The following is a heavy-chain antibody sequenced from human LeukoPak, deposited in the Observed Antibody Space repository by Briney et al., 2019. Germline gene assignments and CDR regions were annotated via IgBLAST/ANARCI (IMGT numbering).Heavy chain of an antibody. CDR2: IGSNSGGT. V-gene: IGHV1-2*02. CDR1: GYTFTGYY. J-gene: IGHJ6*02. D-gene: IGHD2-2*01. Sequence: GASVKVSCKASGYTFTGYYIHWVRQAPGQGLEWIGGIGSNSGGTRNAQKFQDRVAMTRDTSISTAYMELNSLRSDDTAVYYCARRPGRSSSLPYGMLRGQGTTVIVSS. CDR3: ARRPGRSSSLPYGML.